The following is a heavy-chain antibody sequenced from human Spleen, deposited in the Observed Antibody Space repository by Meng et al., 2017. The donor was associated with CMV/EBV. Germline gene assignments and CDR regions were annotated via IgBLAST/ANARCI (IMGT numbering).Heavy chain of an antibody. V-gene: IGHV3-21*01. CDR2: ISSSSSYI. Sequence: SSYSMNWVRQAPGKGLEWVSSISSSSSYIYYADSVKGRFTISRDNAKNSLYLQMNSLRAEDTAVYYCARDRRYCSSTSCYKSIHFDLWGRGTLVTVSS. CDR3: ARDRRYCSSTSCYKSIHFDL. J-gene: IGHJ2*01. D-gene: IGHD2-2*02. CDR1: SSYS.